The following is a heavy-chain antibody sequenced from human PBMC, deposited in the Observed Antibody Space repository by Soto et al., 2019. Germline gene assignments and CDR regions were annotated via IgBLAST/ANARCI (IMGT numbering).Heavy chain of an antibody. V-gene: IGHV4-4*02. CDR3: ARGGEPLGYYGLDV. CDR2: VYNDGSA. Sequence: SETLSLTCDVSGVSISSGNWWSWVRQPPGKGLEWIAEVYNDGSANYHPSLESRATISVDRSKNQFSLRLSSVTAADTAVYYCARGGEPLGYYGLDVWGQGTTVTVSS. J-gene: IGHJ6*02. CDR1: GVSISSGNW.